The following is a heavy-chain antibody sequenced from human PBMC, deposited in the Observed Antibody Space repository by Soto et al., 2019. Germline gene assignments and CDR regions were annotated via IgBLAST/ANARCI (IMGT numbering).Heavy chain of an antibody. D-gene: IGHD3-22*01. Sequence: QVQLVQSGAEVKKPGSSVKVSCKASGGTFSSYAISWVRQAPGQGLEWMGGIIPIFGTANYAQKFQGRVTITADETTSTAYMELSSIRSEDTAVYYCARGPGSSGYYFSTYYFDYWGQGTLVTVSS. CDR2: IIPIFGTA. V-gene: IGHV1-69*12. J-gene: IGHJ4*02. CDR1: GGTFSSYA. CDR3: ARGPGSSGYYFSTYYFDY.